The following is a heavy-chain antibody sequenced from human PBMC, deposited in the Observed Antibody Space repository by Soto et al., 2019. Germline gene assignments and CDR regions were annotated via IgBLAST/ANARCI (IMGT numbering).Heavy chain of an antibody. J-gene: IGHJ2*01. CDR2: ISAYNGNT. V-gene: IGHV1-18*01. D-gene: IGHD6-19*01. CDR3: GRVDSVVPFFVLRGGDEVGSGWHVTWYFDL. Sequence: QVQLVQSGAEVKKPGASVKVSCKASGYTFTSYGISWVRQAPGQGLEWMGWISAYNGNTNYAQKLQGRVTMTTDTSTGAAYMELRSLRSDDTAVYYCGRVDSVVPFFVLRGGDEVGSGWHVTWYFDLWGRGTLVTVSS. CDR1: GYTFTSYG.